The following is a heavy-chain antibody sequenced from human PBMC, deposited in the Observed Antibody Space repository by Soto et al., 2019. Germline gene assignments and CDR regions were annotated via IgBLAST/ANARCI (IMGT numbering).Heavy chain of an antibody. CDR3: ANDPSYYDFWGWFDP. J-gene: IGHJ5*02. D-gene: IGHD3-3*01. V-gene: IGHV3-30*18. Sequence: QVQLVESGGGVVQPGRSLRLSCAASGFTFSSYGMHWVRQAPGKGLEWVAVISYDGSNKYYADSVKGRFTISRDNSKNTLYLQMNSLRAEDTAVYYCANDPSYYDFWGWFDPWGQGTLVTVSS. CDR1: GFTFSSYG. CDR2: ISYDGSNK.